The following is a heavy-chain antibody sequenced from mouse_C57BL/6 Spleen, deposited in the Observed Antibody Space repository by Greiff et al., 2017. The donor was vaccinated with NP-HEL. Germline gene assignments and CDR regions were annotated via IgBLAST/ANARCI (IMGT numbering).Heavy chain of an antibody. CDR3: ARDPYYYGSSPWYFDV. Sequence: EVMLVESEGGLVQPGSSMKLSCTASGFTFSDYYMAWVRQVPEKGLEWVANINYDGSSTYYLDSLKSRFIISRDNAKNILYLQMSSLKSEDTATYYCARDPYYYGSSPWYFDVWGTGTTVTVSS. CDR2: INYDGSST. D-gene: IGHD1-1*01. J-gene: IGHJ1*03. V-gene: IGHV5-16*01. CDR1: GFTFSDYY.